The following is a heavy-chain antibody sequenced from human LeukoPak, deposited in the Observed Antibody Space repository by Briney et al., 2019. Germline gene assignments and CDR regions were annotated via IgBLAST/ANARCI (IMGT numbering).Heavy chain of an antibody. CDR2: IYYSGST. CDR3: ALRYCSSTSCSILIDY. J-gene: IGHJ4*02. V-gene: IGHV4-39*01. Sequence: PSETLSLTCTVSGGSISSSSYYWGWIRQPPGKGLEWIGSIYYSGSTYYNPSLKSRVTISVGTSKNQFSLKLSSVTAADTAVYYCALRYCSSTSCSILIDYWGQGTLVTVSS. CDR1: GGSISSSSYY. D-gene: IGHD2-2*01.